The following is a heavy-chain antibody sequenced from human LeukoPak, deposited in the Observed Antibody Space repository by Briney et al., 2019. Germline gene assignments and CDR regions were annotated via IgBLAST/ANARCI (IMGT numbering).Heavy chain of an antibody. CDR2: ISPGGDAV. Sequence: GGSLRLSCAASGFIFSDYHMSWIRQASGKGLEWVAYISPGGDAVYFADSVRGRITISRDNAKNSLFLQMSSLTAEDTAVYCCSGGRDITVAGPGGYFDYWGQGSLVTVSS. CDR3: SGGRDITVAGPGGYFDY. D-gene: IGHD6-19*01. V-gene: IGHV3-11*01. CDR1: GFIFSDYH. J-gene: IGHJ4*02.